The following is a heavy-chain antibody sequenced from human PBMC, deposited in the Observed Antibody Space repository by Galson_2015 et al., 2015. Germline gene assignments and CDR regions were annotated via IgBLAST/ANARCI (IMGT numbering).Heavy chain of an antibody. CDR3: AREGQLLWFGDHFDY. J-gene: IGHJ4*02. Sequence: SLRLSCAASGFTFSSYGMHWVRQAPGKGLEWVAVIWYDGSNKYYADSVKGRFTISRDNSKNTLYLQMNSLRAEDTAVYYCAREGQLLWFGDHFDYWGQGTLVTVSS. CDR1: GFTFSSYG. CDR2: IWYDGSNK. V-gene: IGHV3-33*01. D-gene: IGHD3-10*01.